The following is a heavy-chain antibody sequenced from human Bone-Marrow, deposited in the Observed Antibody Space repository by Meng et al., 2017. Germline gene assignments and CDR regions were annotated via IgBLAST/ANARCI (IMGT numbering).Heavy chain of an antibody. J-gene: IGHJ6*02. CDR2: INHSGST. CDR1: GGSFSGYY. D-gene: IGHD3-16*01. CDR3: ARMGAGGVLSSYYYYGMDV. V-gene: IGHV4-34*01. Sequence: SETLSLTCAVYGGSFSGYYWSWIRQPPGKGLEWIGEINHSGSTNYNPSLKSRVTISVDTAKSQFSLKLSSVTAADTAVYYCARMGAGGVLSSYYYYGMDVWGQGTSVTVSS.